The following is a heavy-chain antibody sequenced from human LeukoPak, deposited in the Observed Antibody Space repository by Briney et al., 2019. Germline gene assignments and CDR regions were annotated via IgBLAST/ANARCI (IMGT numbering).Heavy chain of an antibody. J-gene: IGHJ4*02. V-gene: IGHV4-4*07. D-gene: IGHD3-3*01. CDR3: ADYDFWSGYFN. CDR1: GRSISSYY. CDR2: IYTSESN. Sequence: PSETMSLTCTVSGRSISSYYASWIRPPAGKGLEWIGRIYTSESNNYNPSLKSRVTMSVDTSKNQFSLKLSSVTAADTAVYYCADYDFWSGYFNWGQGTLVTVSS.